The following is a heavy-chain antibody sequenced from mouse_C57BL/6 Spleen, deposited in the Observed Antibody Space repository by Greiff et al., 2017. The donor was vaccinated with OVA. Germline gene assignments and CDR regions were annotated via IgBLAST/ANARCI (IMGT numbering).Heavy chain of an antibody. V-gene: IGHV1-53*01. CDR1: GYTFTSYW. Sequence: VQLQQPGTELVKPGASVKLSCKASGYTFTSYWMHWVKQRPGQGLEWIGNINPSNGGTNYNEKFKSKATLTVDKSSSTAYMQLSSLTSEDSAVYYCARSGYGNYYAMDDWGQGTSVTVSS. CDR3: ARSGYGNYYAMDD. CDR2: INPSNGGT. J-gene: IGHJ4*01. D-gene: IGHD2-10*02.